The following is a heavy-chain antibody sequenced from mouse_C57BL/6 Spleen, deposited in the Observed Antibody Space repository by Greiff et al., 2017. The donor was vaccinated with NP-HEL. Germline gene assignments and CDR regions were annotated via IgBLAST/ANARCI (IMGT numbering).Heavy chain of an antibody. V-gene: IGHV1-50*01. D-gene: IGHD2-1*01. J-gene: IGHJ4*01. CDR1: GYTFTSYW. Sequence: VQLQQPGAELVKPGASVKLSCKASGYTFTSYWMQWVKQRPGQGLEWIGEIDPSDSYTNYNQKFKGKATLTVDTSSSTAYMQLSSLTSEDSAVYYCARSGIYYGNPGAMDYWGQGTSVTVSS. CDR3: ARSGIYYGNPGAMDY. CDR2: IDPSDSYT.